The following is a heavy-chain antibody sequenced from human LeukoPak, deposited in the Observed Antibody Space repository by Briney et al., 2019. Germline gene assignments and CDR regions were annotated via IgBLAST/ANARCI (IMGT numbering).Heavy chain of an antibody. Sequence: GSSVKVSCKASGGTFSSYAISWVRQAPGQGLEWMGGIIPIFGTANYAQKFQGRVTITTDESTSTAYMELSSLRSEDTAVYYCARDTSGSYSSSWYSELDYWGQGTLVTVSS. V-gene: IGHV1-69*05. D-gene: IGHD6-13*01. J-gene: IGHJ4*02. CDR2: IIPIFGTA. CDR3: ARDTSGSYSSSWYSELDY. CDR1: GGTFSSYA.